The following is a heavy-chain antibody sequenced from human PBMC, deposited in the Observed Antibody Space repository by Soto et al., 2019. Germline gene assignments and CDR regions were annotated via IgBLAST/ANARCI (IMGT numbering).Heavy chain of an antibody. CDR3: NWQPDFYYGRAV. Sequence: PGGSLRLSCAASGFSFSPAWMNWVRQAPGKGLEWVGLIKSKGGGGTADYAAPVKGRFIISRDDSKNTIYLQMNSLKPEDTALYYCNWQPDFYYGRAVWGQGTTVTVSS. V-gene: IGHV3-15*07. D-gene: IGHD1-1*01. J-gene: IGHJ6*02. CDR2: IKSKGGGGTA. CDR1: GFSFSPAW.